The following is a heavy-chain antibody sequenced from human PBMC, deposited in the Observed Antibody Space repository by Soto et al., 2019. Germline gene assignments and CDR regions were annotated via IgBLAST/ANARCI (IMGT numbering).Heavy chain of an antibody. CDR1: GFTFSTYA. D-gene: IGHD2-15*01. CDR3: ARGCSSGGGTWYIFDY. Sequence: EVQLVESGGDLVQPGGSLRLSCAASGFTFSTYAMHWVRQAPGKGLEYVSAISSNGGSTYYANSVKGRFTISRDDSKNTLYRQIGSLRAEDMAVYYCARGCSSGGGTWYIFDYWGQGTLVTVSS. J-gene: IGHJ4*02. CDR2: ISSNGGST. V-gene: IGHV3-64*01.